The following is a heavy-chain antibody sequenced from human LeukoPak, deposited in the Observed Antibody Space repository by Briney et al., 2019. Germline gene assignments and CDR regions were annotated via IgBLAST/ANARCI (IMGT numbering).Heavy chain of an antibody. CDR2: IYTGGST. J-gene: IGHJ1*01. CDR1: GFTVSTNY. D-gene: IGHD5-12*01. CDR3: AGGIPQVAQYFQH. V-gene: IGHV3-66*01. Sequence: GGSLRLSCVGSGFTVSTNYMSWVRQAPGKGLEWVSTIYTGGSTYYADAVKGRLTISRDNSKNTLYLQMNSLRAEDTAVYYCAGGIPQVAQYFQHWGQGSLVTVSS.